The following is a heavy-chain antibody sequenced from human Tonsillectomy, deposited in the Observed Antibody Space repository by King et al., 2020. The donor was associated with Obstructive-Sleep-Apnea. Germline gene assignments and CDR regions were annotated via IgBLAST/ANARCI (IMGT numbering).Heavy chain of an antibody. J-gene: IGHJ4*02. V-gene: IGHV4-39*07. CDR3: ARGPVAWHWGPVNVVRYYFDY. CDR2: IYYSGST. Sequence: QLQESGPGLVKPSETLSLTCTVSGGSISSSSYYWGWIRQPPGKGLEWIGSIYYSGSTYYNPSLKSRVTISVDTSKNQFSLKLSPVTAADTAVYYCARGPVAWHWGPVNVVRYYFDYWGQGTLVTVSS. CDR1: GGSISSSSYY. D-gene: IGHD7-27*01.